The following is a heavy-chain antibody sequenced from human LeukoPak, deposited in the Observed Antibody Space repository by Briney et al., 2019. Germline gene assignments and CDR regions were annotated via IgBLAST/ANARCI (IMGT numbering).Heavy chain of an antibody. CDR1: GFSFTMYG. D-gene: IGHD6-19*01. CDR3: AKDQIGWAPGYVSGPLDQ. J-gene: IGHJ4*02. V-gene: IGHV3-30*18. CDR2: ISTDGNNE. Sequence: GGSLRLSCAASGFSFTMYGIHWVRQAPGKGLEWVAVISTDGNNEYYANSVKGRFTISRDNSKNTVYLQMTSLRTEDTAVYYCAKDQIGWAPGYVSGPLDQWGQGTLVTVSS.